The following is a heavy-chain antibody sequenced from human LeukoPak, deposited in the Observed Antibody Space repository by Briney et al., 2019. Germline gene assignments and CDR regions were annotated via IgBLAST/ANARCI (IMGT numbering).Heavy chain of an antibody. CDR2: ISAYNGNT. V-gene: IGHV1-18*01. D-gene: IGHD2-2*03. CDR1: GYTFSSYG. J-gene: IGHJ4*02. CDR3: ARVGYCSSTSCYPYYFDY. Sequence: ASVKVSCKASGYTFSSYGISWVRQAPGQGLEWMGWISAYNGNTNYAQKLQGRVTMTTDTSTTTAYMELRSLRSDGTAVYYCARVGYCSSTSCYPYYFDYWGQGALVTVSS.